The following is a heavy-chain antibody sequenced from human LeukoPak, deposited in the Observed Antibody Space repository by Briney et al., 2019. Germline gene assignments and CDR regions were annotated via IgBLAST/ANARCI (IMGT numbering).Heavy chain of an antibody. J-gene: IGHJ4*02. D-gene: IGHD3-10*02. Sequence: PPGGSLRLSCVASGFSFSNYAMSWVRQAPGKGLEWVSGLSGSGGSTYYADSVKGRFTISRDNSKNTLYLQINNLRADDTAVYYCARDHGQGNNMFYLDYWGQGTLVTVSS. CDR2: LSGSGGST. V-gene: IGHV3-23*01. CDR3: ARDHGQGNNMFYLDY. CDR1: GFSFSNYA.